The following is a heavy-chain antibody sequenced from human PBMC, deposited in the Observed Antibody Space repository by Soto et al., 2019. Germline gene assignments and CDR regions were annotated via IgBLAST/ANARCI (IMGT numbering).Heavy chain of an antibody. CDR2: IIPIFGAT. V-gene: IGHV1-69*06. CDR3: ARDRTDSGYYTNWLDP. Sequence: SVKVSCKASGGTFGSDAITWVRQAPGQGLEWVGRIIPIFGATNYAQNLQGRVTISADKSTLTSYMELHSLTSDDTALYYCARDRTDSGYYTNWLDPWGQGTQVTVSS. D-gene: IGHD3-22*01. J-gene: IGHJ5*02. CDR1: GGTFGSDA.